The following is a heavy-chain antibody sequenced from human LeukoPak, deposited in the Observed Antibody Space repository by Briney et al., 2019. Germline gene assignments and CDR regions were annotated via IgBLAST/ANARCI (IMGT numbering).Heavy chain of an antibody. Sequence: GGSLRLSCAASGFTVSTYWMSWVRQAPGKGLEWVASLKEDGSRQYYVDSVKGRFTISRDNAKNTLYLQMNSLRAEDTAVYYCARDEILLMVYAILDYWGQGTLVTVSS. CDR3: ARDEILLMVYAILDY. CDR1: GFTVSTYW. V-gene: IGHV3-7*01. J-gene: IGHJ4*02. CDR2: LKEDGSRQ. D-gene: IGHD2-8*01.